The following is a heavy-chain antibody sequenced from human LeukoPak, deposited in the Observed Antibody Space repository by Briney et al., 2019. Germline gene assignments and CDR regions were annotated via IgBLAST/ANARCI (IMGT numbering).Heavy chain of an antibody. CDR3: ARGHGDYYYYMDV. CDR1: GFTVSSNY. J-gene: IGHJ6*03. Sequence: GGSLRLSCAASGFTVSSNYMSWVRQAPGKGLEWVSVIYSGGSTYYADSVKGRFTISRDNSKNTLYLQMNSLRAEDTAVYYCARGHGDYYYYMDVWGKGTTVTVSS. CDR2: IYSGGST. V-gene: IGHV3-53*01. D-gene: IGHD4-17*01.